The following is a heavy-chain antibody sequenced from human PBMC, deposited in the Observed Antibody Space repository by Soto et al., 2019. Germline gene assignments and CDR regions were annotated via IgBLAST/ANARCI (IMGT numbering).Heavy chain of an antibody. CDR2: IIPLFGTT. J-gene: IGHJ6*02. CDR1: GDTFKNCV. Sequence: QVQVVQSGVEVRRPGSSVKVSCKASGDTFKNCVISWVRQAPGQGLEWMGGIIPLFGTTDFAQRFHGRLTITTDESTTTAYMELSRLRSEYTATYYCAAELGFGKLSVVWGQGTTVIVSS. V-gene: IGHV1-69*01. CDR3: AAELGFGKLSVV. D-gene: IGHD3-10*01.